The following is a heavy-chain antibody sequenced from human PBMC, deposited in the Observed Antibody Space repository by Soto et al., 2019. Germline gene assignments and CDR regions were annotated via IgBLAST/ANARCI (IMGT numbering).Heavy chain of an antibody. CDR1: GFTFSSYA. CDR2: ISYDGSNK. V-gene: IGHV3-30-3*01. J-gene: IGHJ4*02. D-gene: IGHD3-16*01. Sequence: GGSLRLSCAASGFTFSSYAMHWVRQAPGKGLEWVAVISYDGSNKYYADSVKGRFTISRDNSKNTLYLQMNSLRAEDTAVYYCARAYEGDYLDYWGQGTLVPVSS. CDR3: ARAYEGDYLDY.